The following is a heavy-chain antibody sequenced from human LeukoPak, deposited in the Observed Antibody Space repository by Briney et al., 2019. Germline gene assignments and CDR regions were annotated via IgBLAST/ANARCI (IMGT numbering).Heavy chain of an antibody. J-gene: IGHJ4*02. CDR2: TYYRSKWYD. V-gene: IGHV6-1*01. D-gene: IGHD6-19*01. CDR1: GDSVSSKNGA. CDR3: ARDVGTSCWYTFDY. Sequence: SQTLSLTCAISGDSVSSKNGAWNWIRQSPSRGLEWLGRTYYRSKWYDDYAESLKGRITISPDTSKNQFSLQLNSVTPGDTAVYYCARDVGTSCWYTFDYWGQGTLVTVSS.